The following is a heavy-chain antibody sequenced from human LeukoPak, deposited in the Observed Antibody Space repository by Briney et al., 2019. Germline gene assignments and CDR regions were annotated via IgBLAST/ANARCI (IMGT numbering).Heavy chain of an antibody. J-gene: IGHJ4*02. CDR2: IGTAGDT. D-gene: IGHD2-8*01. CDR3: ASSASFVPFDY. V-gene: IGHV3-13*01. Sequence: GGSLRLSCAASGFAFSSYDMHWVRQATGKGLEWVSAIGTAGDTYYPGSVKGRFTISRENAKNSLYLQMNSRRAGDTAVYYCASSASFVPFDYWGQGTLVTVSS. CDR1: GFAFSSYD.